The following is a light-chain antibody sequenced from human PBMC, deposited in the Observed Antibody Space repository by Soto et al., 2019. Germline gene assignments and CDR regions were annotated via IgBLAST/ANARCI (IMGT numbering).Light chain of an antibody. J-gene: IGKJ5*01. CDR3: QQYGSSPIT. CDR2: GAS. CDR1: QSVSSSY. Sequence: EIVLTQSPGTLSLSPRERATLSCRASQSVSSSYLAWYQQKPGQAPRLLIYGASSRATGIPDRFSGSGSGTDFTLTISRLEPEDFAVHYCQQYGSSPITFGQGHDWRL. V-gene: IGKV3-20*01.